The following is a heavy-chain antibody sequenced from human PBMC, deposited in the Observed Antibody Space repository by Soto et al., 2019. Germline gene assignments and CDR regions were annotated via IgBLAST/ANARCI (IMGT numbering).Heavy chain of an antibody. V-gene: IGHV1-3*04. J-gene: IGHJ3*02. D-gene: IGHD3-10*01. CDR1: GYTFTSYG. Sequence: GASVKVSCKASGYTFTSYGISWVRQAPGQGLEWMGWINIGDGVSKTSQEFQDTVSITRDRPASTFYLELSNLRFEDSAIYYCARRGSSYSFDIWGQGTMVTVSS. CDR3: ARRGSSYSFDI. CDR2: INIGDGVS.